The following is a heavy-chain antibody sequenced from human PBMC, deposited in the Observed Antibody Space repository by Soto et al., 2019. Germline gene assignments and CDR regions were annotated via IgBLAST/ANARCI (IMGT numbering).Heavy chain of an antibody. Sequence: QVQLEQSGAEVTKPESSVRVSCKASGGTFRSDAFTWVRQAPGQGLEWVGGIIPIFGKATYAQKFQDRVKFTADESTNTPYREWSSLSSEDRATYYCATGVTGGTYDYWCSGTRVTGSA. CDR3: ATGVTGGTYDY. V-gene: IGHV1-69*01. J-gene: IGHJ4*02. D-gene: IGHD1-26*01. CDR1: GGTFRSDA. CDR2: IIPIFGKA.